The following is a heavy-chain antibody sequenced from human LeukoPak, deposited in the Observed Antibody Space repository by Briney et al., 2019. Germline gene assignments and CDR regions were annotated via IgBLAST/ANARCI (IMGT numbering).Heavy chain of an antibody. J-gene: IGHJ4*02. CDR1: GGTFSSYA. CDR2: IIPIFGTA. V-gene: IGHV1-69*06. Sequence: SVKVSCKASGGTFSSYAISWVRQAPGQGLEWMGRIIPIFGTANYAQKFQGRVTITADKSTSTAYMELSSLRSEDTAVCYCARVKGSSSSPFDYWGQGTLVTVSS. CDR3: ARVKGSSSSPFDY. D-gene: IGHD6-6*01.